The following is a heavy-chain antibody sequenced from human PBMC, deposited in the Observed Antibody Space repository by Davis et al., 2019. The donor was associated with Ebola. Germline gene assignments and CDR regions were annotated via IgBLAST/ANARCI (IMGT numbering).Heavy chain of an antibody. V-gene: IGHV3-30*03. CDR3: ARGILRAARPSYYYYYYGMDV. D-gene: IGHD6-6*01. J-gene: IGHJ6*02. CDR2: ISYDGSNK. Sequence: GESLKISCAASGFTFSSYGMHWVRQAPSKGLEWVAVISYDGSNKYYADSVKGRFTISRDNSKNTLYLQMNSLRAEDTAVYYCARGILRAARPSYYYYYYGMDVWGQGTTVTVSS. CDR1: GFTFSSYG.